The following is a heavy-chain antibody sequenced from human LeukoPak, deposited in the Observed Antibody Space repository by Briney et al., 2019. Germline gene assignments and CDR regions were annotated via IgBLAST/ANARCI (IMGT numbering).Heavy chain of an antibody. Sequence: GGSLRLSCAASGFTFRSYAMHWVRQAPGKGLEWVAVISYDGSNKYYADSVKGRFTISRDNSKNTLYLQMNSLRAEDTAVYYCARDRVYYYDSSGFDYWGQRTLVTVSS. J-gene: IGHJ4*02. V-gene: IGHV3-30-3*01. CDR1: GFTFRSYA. D-gene: IGHD3-22*01. CDR2: ISYDGSNK. CDR3: ARDRVYYYDSSGFDY.